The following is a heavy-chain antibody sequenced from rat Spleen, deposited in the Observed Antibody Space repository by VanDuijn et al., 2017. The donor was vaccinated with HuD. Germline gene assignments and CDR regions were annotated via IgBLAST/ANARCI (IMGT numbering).Heavy chain of an antibody. CDR3: ARTTYDYFDY. Sequence: EVQLVESGGGLVQPGRSLKLSCAASGFTFNDYYLAWVRQTPTKGLEWVASISTGGGNTYYRDSVKGRFTISRDNAKSTLYLQMNSLRSEDTATYYCARTTYDYFDYWGQGVMVTVSS. CDR2: ISTGGGNT. V-gene: IGHV5-25*01. CDR1: GFTFNDYY. J-gene: IGHJ2*01. D-gene: IGHD2-1*01.